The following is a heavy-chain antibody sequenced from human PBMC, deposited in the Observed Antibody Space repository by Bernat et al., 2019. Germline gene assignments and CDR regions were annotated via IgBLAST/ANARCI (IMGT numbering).Heavy chain of an antibody. Sequence: EVQLVESGGGLVKPGVSLRLSCAASGFTFSSYSMNWVRQAPGKGLAWVSYISSSSSYIYTADSVKGRFTISRDNAKNSLYLQMNSLRAEDTAVYYSARDSGGLDYWGQGTLVTVSS. CDR2: ISSSSSYI. CDR3: ARDSGGLDY. J-gene: IGHJ4*02. CDR1: GFTFSSYS. D-gene: IGHD2-15*01. V-gene: IGHV3-21*05.